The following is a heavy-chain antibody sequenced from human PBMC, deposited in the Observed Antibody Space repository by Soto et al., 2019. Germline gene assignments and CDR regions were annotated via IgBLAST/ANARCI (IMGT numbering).Heavy chain of an antibody. Sequence: EVQLLESGGGLVQPGVSLRLSCAASGFTFADFAMTWVRQAPGKGLEWISTIAASGISTYYADSVKGRFTISRENSKKMLYLQMKSLSADDTAVYYCPSLAIFYQRTAMSDYCGQGTLVTVSS. CDR1: GFTFADFA. V-gene: IGHV3-23*01. CDR3: PSLAIFYQRTAMSDY. CDR2: IAASGIST. J-gene: IGHJ4*02. D-gene: IGHD5-18*01.